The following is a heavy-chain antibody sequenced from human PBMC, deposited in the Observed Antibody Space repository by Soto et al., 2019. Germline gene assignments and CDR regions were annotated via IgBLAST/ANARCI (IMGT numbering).Heavy chain of an antibody. Sequence: PGGSLRLSCAASGFTLSSNYMSWVRQAPGKGLEWVSIIYSGSNTYYADSVKGRFTISRDNSKNTLYVQMNSLRDGDTAVYFCARVDSSGYIDYWGKGTLVTVS. CDR2: IYSGSNT. CDR1: GFTLSSNY. CDR3: ARVDSSGYIDY. V-gene: IGHV3-66*01. D-gene: IGHD3-22*01. J-gene: IGHJ4*02.